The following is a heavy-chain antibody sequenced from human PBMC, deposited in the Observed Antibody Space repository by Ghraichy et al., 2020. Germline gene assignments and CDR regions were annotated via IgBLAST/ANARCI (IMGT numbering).Heavy chain of an antibody. CDR1: GYTFTSYD. Sequence: ASVKVSCKASGYTFTSYDINWVRQATGQGLEWMGWMNPNSGNTGYAQKFQGRVTMTRNTSISTAYMELSSLRSEDTAVYYCARGGSQLLPLSTEYNWFDPWGQGTLVTVSS. D-gene: IGHD2-2*01. CDR2: MNPNSGNT. CDR3: ARGGSQLLPLSTEYNWFDP. J-gene: IGHJ5*02. V-gene: IGHV1-8*01.